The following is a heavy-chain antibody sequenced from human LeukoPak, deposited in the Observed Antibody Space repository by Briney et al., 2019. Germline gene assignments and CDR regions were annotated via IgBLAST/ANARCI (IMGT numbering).Heavy chain of an antibody. J-gene: IGHJ4*02. Sequence: SETLSLTCTVSGDSISSSNCYWAWIRQPPGKGLEWIASINYSGTTFYNPSLKSRVTISVDTSKNQFSLRLNSVTTADTAVYYCARMGAIAGASANPDYWGQGTLVTVSS. CDR3: ARMGAIAGASANPDY. V-gene: IGHV4-39*07. CDR1: GDSISSSNCY. CDR2: INYSGTT. D-gene: IGHD4/OR15-4a*01.